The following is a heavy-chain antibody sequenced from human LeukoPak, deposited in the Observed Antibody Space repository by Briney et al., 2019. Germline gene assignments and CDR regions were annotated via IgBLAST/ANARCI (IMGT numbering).Heavy chain of an antibody. Sequence: ASVKVSCKVSGYTLTELSMHWVRQAPGKGLEWMGGFDPEDGETIYAQKFQGRVTMTEDTSTDTAYMELSSPRSEDTAVYYCAGVGYDFWSGPVPLDYWGQGTLVTVSS. CDR2: FDPEDGET. D-gene: IGHD3-3*01. J-gene: IGHJ4*02. CDR1: GYTLTELS. CDR3: AGVGYDFWSGPVPLDY. V-gene: IGHV1-24*01.